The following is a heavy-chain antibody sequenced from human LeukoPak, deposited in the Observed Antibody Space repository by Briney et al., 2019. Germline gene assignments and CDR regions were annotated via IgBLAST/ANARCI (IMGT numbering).Heavy chain of an antibody. D-gene: IGHD3-10*01. V-gene: IGHV3-21*01. Sequence: GGSLRLSCAASGFTFSSYSMNWVRQAPGKGLEWVSSISSSSSYIYYADSVKGRFTISRDNAKNSLYLQMNSLRAEDTAVYYCASSFYGSGSYSLDYWGQGTLVTVSS. CDR3: ASSFYGSGSYSLDY. J-gene: IGHJ4*02. CDR1: GFTFSSYS. CDR2: ISSSSSYI.